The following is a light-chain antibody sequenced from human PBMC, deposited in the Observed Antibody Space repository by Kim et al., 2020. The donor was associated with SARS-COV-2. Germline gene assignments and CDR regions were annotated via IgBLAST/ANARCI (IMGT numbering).Light chain of an antibody. J-gene: IGKJ1*01. V-gene: IGKV3-20*01. CDR1: QSVTSTY. CDR2: GAS. CDR3: HHYGSSPQT. Sequence: EIVLTQSPGTLSLSPGERATLSCRASQSVTSTYFAWYQQKPGQAPRLLIYGASTRATGISDRFSGSGSGTDFTLNINRLEPEDFAVYYCHHYGSSPQTFGQGTKVDIK.